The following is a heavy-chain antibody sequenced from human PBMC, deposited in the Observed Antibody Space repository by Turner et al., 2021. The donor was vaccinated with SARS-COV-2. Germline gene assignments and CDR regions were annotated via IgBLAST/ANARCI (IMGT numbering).Heavy chain of an antibody. V-gene: IGHV4-4*02. CDR1: NW. Sequence: NWWSWVCQPPGRGLEWIGEIYHSGNTNYNPSLKSRVTISVDKSKNHFSLKLSSVTAADTAVYYCARRYCSGGSCSNFDYWGQGTLVTVSS. CDR3: ARRYCSGGSCSNFDY. CDR2: IYHSGNT. D-gene: IGHD2-15*01. J-gene: IGHJ4*02.